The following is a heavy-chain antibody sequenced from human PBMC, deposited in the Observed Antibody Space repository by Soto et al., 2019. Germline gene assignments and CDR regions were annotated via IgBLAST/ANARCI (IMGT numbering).Heavy chain of an antibody. J-gene: IGHJ4*02. Sequence: PSETLSLTCTVSGGSISSGGYYWSWIRQHPGKGLEWIGYIYYSGSTYYNPSLKSRVTISVDTSKNQFSLKLSSVTAADTAVYYCARGSDCTNGVCLYYFDYWGQGTLVTVSS. CDR2: IYYSGST. V-gene: IGHV4-31*03. D-gene: IGHD2-8*01. CDR1: GGSISSGGYY. CDR3: ARGSDCTNGVCLYYFDY.